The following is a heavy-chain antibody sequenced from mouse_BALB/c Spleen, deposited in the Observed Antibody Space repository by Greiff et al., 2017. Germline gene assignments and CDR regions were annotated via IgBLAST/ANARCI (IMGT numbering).Heavy chain of an antibody. V-gene: IGHV6-6*02. J-gene: IGHJ4*01. D-gene: IGHD2-14*01. CDR1: GFTFSNYW. CDR2: IRLKSNNYAT. CDR3: TRLDYRYHYYAMDY. Sequence: EVNVVESGGGLVQPGGSMKLSCVASGFTFSNYWMNWVRQSPEKGLEWVAEIRLKSNNYATHYAESVKGRFTISRDDSKSSVYLQMNNLRAEDTGIYYCTRLDYRYHYYAMDYWGQGTSVTVSS.